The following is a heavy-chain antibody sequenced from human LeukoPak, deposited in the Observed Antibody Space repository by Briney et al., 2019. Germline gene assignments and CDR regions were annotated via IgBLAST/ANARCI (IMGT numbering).Heavy chain of an antibody. Sequence: SETLSLTCTVSGGSISSSSYYWGWIRQPPGKGLEWIGSIYYSGSTYYNPSLKSRVTISVDTSKNQFSLKLSSVTAADTAVYYCARAVRDYYGSGSPRDWYFDLWGRGTLVTVSS. D-gene: IGHD3-10*01. J-gene: IGHJ2*01. CDR3: ARAVRDYYGSGSPRDWYFDL. CDR2: IYYSGST. V-gene: IGHV4-39*07. CDR1: GGSISSSSYY.